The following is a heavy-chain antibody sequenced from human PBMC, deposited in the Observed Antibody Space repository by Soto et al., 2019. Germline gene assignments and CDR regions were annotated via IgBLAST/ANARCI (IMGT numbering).Heavy chain of an antibody. J-gene: IGHJ6*02. CDR3: ARSLVVPAARDRYYYYGMDV. CDR1: GGSVSSGSYY. D-gene: IGHD2-2*01. V-gene: IGHV4-61*01. Sequence: PSETLSLTCTVSGGSVSSGSYYWSWIRQPPGKGLEWIGYIYYSGCTNYNPSLKSRVTISVDTSKNQFSLKLSSVTAADTAVYYCARSLVVPAARDRYYYYGMDVWGQGTTVTVSS. CDR2: IYYSGCT.